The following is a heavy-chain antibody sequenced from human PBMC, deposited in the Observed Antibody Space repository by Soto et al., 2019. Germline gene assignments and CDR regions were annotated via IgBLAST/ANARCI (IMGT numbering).Heavy chain of an antibody. Sequence: VQLVESGGGVVQPGRSLRLSCAASGFTFSDYAMHWVRQAPGKGLEWVAVVSHDGRNTHYADSVKGRFSISRDSSKNTVLLEMTRLSAEDTAVYYCTKGGRQWLVTSDFNYWGQGALVTVSS. CDR1: GFTFSDYA. CDR2: VSHDGRNT. J-gene: IGHJ4*02. V-gene: IGHV3-30*18. CDR3: TKGGRQWLVTSDFNY. D-gene: IGHD6-19*01.